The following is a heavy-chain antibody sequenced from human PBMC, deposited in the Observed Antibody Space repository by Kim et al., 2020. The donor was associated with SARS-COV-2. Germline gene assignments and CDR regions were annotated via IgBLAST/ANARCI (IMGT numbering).Heavy chain of an antibody. D-gene: IGHD3-10*01. J-gene: IGHJ4*02. CDR2: IYYSGST. Sequence: SETLSLTCTVSGGSISCYYWSWIRQPPGKGLEWIGYIYYSGSTNYNPSLKSRVTISVDTSKNQFSLKLSSVTAADTAVYYCARIIRRHGITMVRGVIANYYFDYWGQGTLVTVSS. V-gene: IGHV4-59*01. CDR1: GGSISCYY. CDR3: ARIIRRHGITMVRGVIANYYFDY.